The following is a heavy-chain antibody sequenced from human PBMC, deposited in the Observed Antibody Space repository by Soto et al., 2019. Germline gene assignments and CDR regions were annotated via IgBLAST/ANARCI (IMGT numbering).Heavy chain of an antibody. CDR2: ISSSGSNI. D-gene: IGHD3-10*01. Sequence: VQLVESGGGLVQPGGSLRLSCAASGFSFSSYSMNWVRQAPGKGLEWVSYISSSGSNIYYADSVEGRFTISRDKAKNSLFLQMNSLRDEDTAVYYCAREGGSGSYLLNWGQGTLVTVSS. CDR3: AREGGSGSYLLN. CDR1: GFSFSSYS. V-gene: IGHV3-48*02. J-gene: IGHJ4*02.